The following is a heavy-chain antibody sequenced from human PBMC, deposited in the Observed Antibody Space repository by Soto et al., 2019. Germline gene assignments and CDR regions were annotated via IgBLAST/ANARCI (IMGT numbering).Heavy chain of an antibody. J-gene: IGHJ4*02. Sequence: GGSLRLSCAASGFTFSSYAMHWVRQAPGKGLEWVAVIAYDGRNKYYADSVKGRFTISRDNSKNTLYLQMNSLRAEDTAVYYCARDKRDLRFLEWSYYFDYWGQGTLVT. D-gene: IGHD3-3*01. CDR3: ARDKRDLRFLEWSYYFDY. V-gene: IGHV3-30*04. CDR2: IAYDGRNK. CDR1: GFTFSSYA.